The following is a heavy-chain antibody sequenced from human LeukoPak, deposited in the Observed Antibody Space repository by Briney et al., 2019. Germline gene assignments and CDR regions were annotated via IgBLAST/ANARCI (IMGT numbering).Heavy chain of an antibody. CDR3: ARDSGGTPTYYYGMDV. J-gene: IGHJ6*02. CDR1: GGTFSSYA. Sequence: SVKVSCKASGGTFSSYAISWVRQAPGQGLEWMGGIIPIFGTANYAQKFQGRVTITRDTSTSTVYMELSSLRSEDTAVYYCARDSGGTPTYYYGMDVWGQGTTVTVSS. D-gene: IGHD1-1*01. V-gene: IGHV1-69*05. CDR2: IIPIFGTA.